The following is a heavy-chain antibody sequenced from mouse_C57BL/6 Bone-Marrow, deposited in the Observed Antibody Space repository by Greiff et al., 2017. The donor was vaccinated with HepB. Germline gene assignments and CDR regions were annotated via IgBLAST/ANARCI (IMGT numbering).Heavy chain of an antibody. Sequence: VQLQQSGPGLVQPSQSLSITCTVSGFSLTSYGVHWVRQSPGKGLEWLGVIWSGGSTDYNAAFISRLSISKDNSKSQVFFKMNSLQADDTAIYYCARIYSWYFDVWGTGTTVTVSS. CDR2: IWSGGST. J-gene: IGHJ1*03. CDR1: GFSLTSYG. V-gene: IGHV2-2*01. CDR3: ARIYSWYFDV. D-gene: IGHD1-1*01.